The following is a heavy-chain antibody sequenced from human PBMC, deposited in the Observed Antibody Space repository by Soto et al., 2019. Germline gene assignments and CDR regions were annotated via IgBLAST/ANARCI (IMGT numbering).Heavy chain of an antibody. CDR1: GYTFSDYY. CDR2: INPNSGGT. D-gene: IGHD1-1*01. V-gene: IGHV1-2*02. CDR3: AREPATAKPEGVDF. Sequence: ASVKVSCKASGYTFSDYYIHWVRQAPGQGLEWMGWINPNSGGTKYAPKFQGGVTMTRDASITTAYMELSRLRSGDTAVYYCAREPATAKPEGVDFWGQGTLVTVSS. J-gene: IGHJ4*02.